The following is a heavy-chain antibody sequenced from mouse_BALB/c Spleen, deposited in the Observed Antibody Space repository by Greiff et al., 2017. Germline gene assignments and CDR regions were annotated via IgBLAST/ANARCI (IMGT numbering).Heavy chain of an antibody. Sequence: VQLKESGPELVKPGASVKMSCKASGYTFTSYVMHWVKQKPGQGLEWIGYINPYNDGTKYNEKFKGKATLTSDKSSSTAYMELSSLTSEDSAVYYCARSGLRRPRWFAYWGQGTLVTVSA. V-gene: IGHV1-14*01. J-gene: IGHJ3*01. CDR2: INPYNDGT. CDR3: ARSGLRRPRWFAY. CDR1: GYTFTSYV. D-gene: IGHD2-2*01.